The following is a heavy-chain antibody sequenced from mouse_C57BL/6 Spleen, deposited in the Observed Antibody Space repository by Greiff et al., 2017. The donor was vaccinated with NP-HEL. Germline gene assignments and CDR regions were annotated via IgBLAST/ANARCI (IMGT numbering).Heavy chain of an antibody. CDR3: ARESGYYYGSSWYFDV. CDR1: GFTFSDYY. J-gene: IGHJ1*03. D-gene: IGHD1-1*01. V-gene: IGHV5-16*01. Sequence: EVNVVESEGGLVQPGSSMKLSCTASGFTFSDYYMAWVRQVPEKGLEWVANINYDGSSTYYLDSLKSRFIISRDNAKNILYLQMSSLKSEDTATYYCARESGYYYGSSWYFDVWGTGTTVTVSS. CDR2: INYDGSST.